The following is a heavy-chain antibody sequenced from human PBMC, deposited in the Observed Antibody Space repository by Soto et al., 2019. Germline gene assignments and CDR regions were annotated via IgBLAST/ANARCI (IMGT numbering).Heavy chain of an antibody. CDR2: ISSSSSYI. J-gene: IGHJ4*02. D-gene: IGHD3-16*01. CDR1: GFTFSSYS. Sequence: GGSLRLSCAASGFTFSSYSMNWVRQAPGKGLEWVSSISSSSSYIYYADSVKGRFTISRDNSKNTLYLQMNSLRAEDTAVYYCARDEGGYFDYWGQGTLVTVSS. CDR3: ARDEGGYFDY. V-gene: IGHV3-21*04.